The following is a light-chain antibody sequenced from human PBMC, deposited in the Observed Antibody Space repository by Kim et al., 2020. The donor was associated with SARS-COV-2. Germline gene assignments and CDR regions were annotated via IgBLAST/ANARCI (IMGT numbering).Light chain of an antibody. CDR3: QKYDSAPWT. CDR2: DAS. J-gene: IGKJ1*01. V-gene: IGKV1-27*01. Sequence: GDRVTTTFRGSQDIRNYLSWFRLKPGKAPTLLIYDASALQPGVPSRFSGSGSETDFTLTISSLQPEDFATYYCQKYDSAPWTFGQGTKVDIK. CDR1: QDIRNY.